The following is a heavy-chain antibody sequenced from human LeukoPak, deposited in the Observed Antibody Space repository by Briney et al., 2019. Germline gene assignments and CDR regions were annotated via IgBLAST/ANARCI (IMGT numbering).Heavy chain of an antibody. CDR3: ARVFVGADAFDI. Sequence: ASVKVSCKASGYTFTGYYMHWVRQAPGQGIEWMGWINPHSGGTKNAQKFQGRVTMTRDTSISTAYMELDRLRSDDTAVYYCARVFVGADAFDIWGPGTMVTVSS. CDR1: GYTFTGYY. CDR2: INPHSGGT. V-gene: IGHV1-2*02. J-gene: IGHJ3*02. D-gene: IGHD1-26*01.